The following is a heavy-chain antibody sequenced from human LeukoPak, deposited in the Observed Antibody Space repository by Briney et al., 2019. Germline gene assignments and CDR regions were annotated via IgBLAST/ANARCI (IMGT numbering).Heavy chain of an antibody. CDR3: AKDRHYPYYYDSSGYSPDAFDI. CDR2: VSGSGIST. D-gene: IGHD3-22*01. CDR1: GFTFGSFA. J-gene: IGHJ3*02. V-gene: IGHV3-23*01. Sequence: GRSLRLSCAASGFTFGSFAMSWVRQAPGKGLEWVSAVSGSGISTYYADSVKGRFTNSRDNTKNTLYLQMNSLRAEDTAVYYCAKDRHYPYYYDSSGYSPDAFDIWGQGTMVTVSS.